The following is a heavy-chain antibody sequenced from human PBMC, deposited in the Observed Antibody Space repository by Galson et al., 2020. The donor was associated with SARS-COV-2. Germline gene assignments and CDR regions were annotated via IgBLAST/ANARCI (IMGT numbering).Heavy chain of an antibody. CDR2: MNRDCSER. CDR3: ARDGI. V-gene: IGHV3-7*01. CDR1: EFSFSSNW. Sequence: GESLKISCAASEFSFSSNWMTWVRQAPGKGLEWVASMNRDCSERYYVDSVKGRFTIFRDTAENSLYLQMNSLRVEDTATYYCARDGIWGQGTLVTVSS. J-gene: IGHJ4*02. D-gene: IGHD1-26*01.